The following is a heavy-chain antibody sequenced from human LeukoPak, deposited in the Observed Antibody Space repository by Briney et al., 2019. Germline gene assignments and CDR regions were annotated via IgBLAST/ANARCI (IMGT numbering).Heavy chain of an antibody. CDR1: GFTFSTYV. CDR3: AKGNWRYFDY. V-gene: IGHV3-23*01. CDR2: ISGSGGST. Sequence: LAGRSLRLSCAASGFTFSTYVMSWVSQPPGKWLEWVSAISGSGGSTYYADSVKGRFTISRDNSKNTLYLQMNSLGADDTAVYYCAKGNWRYFDYWGQGTLVTVAS. D-gene: IGHD1-1*01. J-gene: IGHJ4*02.